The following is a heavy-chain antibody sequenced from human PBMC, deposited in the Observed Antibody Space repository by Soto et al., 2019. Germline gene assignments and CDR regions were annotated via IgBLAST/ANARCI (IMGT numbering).Heavy chain of an antibody. CDR2: INSGGTT. CDR3: AKDLAVTTWGYFDC. V-gene: IGHV3-23*01. Sequence: GGSLRHSCAASGFTLSTYAMTWVRQAPGKGLEWVSAINSGGTTYHADSVKGRFTISRDNSKNTLYLQTNSLRAEDTAVYYCAKDLAVTTWGYFDCWGQGTLVTVSS. D-gene: IGHD4-4*01. J-gene: IGHJ4*02. CDR1: GFTLSTYA.